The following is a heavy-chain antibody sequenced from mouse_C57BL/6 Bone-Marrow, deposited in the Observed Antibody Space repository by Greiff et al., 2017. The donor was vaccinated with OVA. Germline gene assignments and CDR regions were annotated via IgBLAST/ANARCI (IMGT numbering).Heavy chain of an antibody. J-gene: IGHJ4*01. V-gene: IGHV1-50*01. CDR2: IDPSDRYT. CDR1: GYTFTSYW. CDR3: AREGVSYYAMDY. Sequence: QVQLKQPGAELVKPGASVKLSCKASGYTFTSYWMQWVKQRPGQGLEWIGEIDPSDRYTNYNQKFKGKATLTVDTSSSTAYMQLSSLTSEDSAVYYCAREGVSYYAMDYWGQGTSVTVSS.